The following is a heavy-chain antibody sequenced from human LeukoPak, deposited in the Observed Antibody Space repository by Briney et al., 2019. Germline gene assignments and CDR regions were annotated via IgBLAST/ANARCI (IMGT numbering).Heavy chain of an antibody. V-gene: IGHV4-39*01. J-gene: IGHJ4*02. D-gene: IGHD3-9*01. CDR3: ASLAMTGAAGRGYLDI. Sequence: PSETLSLTCTISGGSIISSSHYWGWIRQPPGKGLEWIGSVIGSTLYDGSSGYNPSLNSRLTISVDTSKNQFSLRLRSVTAADTAIYFCASLAMTGAAGRGYLDIWGQGTLVTVSS. CDR1: GGSIISSSHY. CDR2: TLYDGSS.